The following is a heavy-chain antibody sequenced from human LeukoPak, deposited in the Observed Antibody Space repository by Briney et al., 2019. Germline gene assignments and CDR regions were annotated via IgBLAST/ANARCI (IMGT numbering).Heavy chain of an antibody. J-gene: IGHJ3*02. Sequence: GESLKISCKGSGYSFNGYWIGWVRQMPGKGLECMGNIYPGDSDTRYSPSFQGQVTISADKSISTAYLQWSSLKASDSAMYYCATNTMFRGIHAFDIWGQGTMVTVSS. D-gene: IGHD3-10*01. V-gene: IGHV5-51*01. CDR2: IYPGDSDT. CDR1: GYSFNGYW. CDR3: ATNTMFRGIHAFDI.